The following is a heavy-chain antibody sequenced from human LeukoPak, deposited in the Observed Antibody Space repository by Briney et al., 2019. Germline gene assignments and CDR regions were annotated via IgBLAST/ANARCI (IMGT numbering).Heavy chain of an antibody. J-gene: IGHJ4*02. CDR2: VFHSGTT. CDR1: GGSIGSSTSY. D-gene: IGHD4-23*01. Sequence: PSETLSLTCTVSGGSIGSSTSYWGWIRQPPGKGLEWIGRVFHSGTTYYNPSLKSRITITVDTSKNQFSLRLSSVTAADTAVYYCARRDSSGGNPVLDYWGQGTLVTVS. V-gene: IGHV4-39*01. CDR3: ARRDSSGGNPVLDY.